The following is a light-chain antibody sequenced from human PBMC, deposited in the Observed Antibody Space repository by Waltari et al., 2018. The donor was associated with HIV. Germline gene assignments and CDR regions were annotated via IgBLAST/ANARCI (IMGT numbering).Light chain of an antibody. Sequence: NFMLTQPHSVSESPGKTLTISCTRSSGDIARNYVQWYQQRPGSSPTTVTYGDYERPSGVPDRFSGSIDSSSNSASLTNSGLKTDDEADYYCQSYDNGNWVLGGGTKLTVL. CDR2: GDY. CDR3: QSYDNGNWV. V-gene: IGLV6-57*01. J-gene: IGLJ3*02. CDR1: SGDIARNY.